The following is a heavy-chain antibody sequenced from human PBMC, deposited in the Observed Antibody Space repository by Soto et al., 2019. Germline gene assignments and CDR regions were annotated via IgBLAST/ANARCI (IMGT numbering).Heavy chain of an antibody. D-gene: IGHD6-19*01. CDR3: ARDRGVAPPVAGNTHSYYYMDV. Sequence: QDQLVQSGVEVKKPGASVKVSCKASGYSFTNYGITWVRQAPGQGFEWMGWISAYNGNTNYAQKFQGRVTMTTDAATSTAYLELRSLRSDDTAVYYCARDRGVAPPVAGNTHSYYYMDVGGKGPTVTVPS. CDR2: ISAYNGNT. CDR1: GYSFTNYG. J-gene: IGHJ6*03. V-gene: IGHV1-18*01.